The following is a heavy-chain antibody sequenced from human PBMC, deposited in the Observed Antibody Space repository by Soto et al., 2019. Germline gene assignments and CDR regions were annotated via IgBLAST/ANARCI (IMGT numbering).Heavy chain of an antibody. J-gene: IGHJ5*02. CDR1: GFTFSSYW. D-gene: IGHD6-6*01. Sequence: GGSLRLSCAASGFTFSSYWMSWVRQAPGKGLEWVANIKQDGSEKYYVDSVKGRFTISRVNAKNSLYLQMNSLRAEDTAVYYCAREKIAARLDWFDPWGQGTLVTVSS. CDR3: AREKIAARLDWFDP. CDR2: IKQDGSEK. V-gene: IGHV3-7*01.